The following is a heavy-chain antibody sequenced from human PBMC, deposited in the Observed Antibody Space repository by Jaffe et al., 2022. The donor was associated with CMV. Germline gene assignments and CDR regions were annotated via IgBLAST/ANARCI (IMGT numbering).Heavy chain of an antibody. CDR2: IIPIFGTA. V-gene: IGHV1-69*01. Sequence: QVQLVQSGAEVKKPGSSVKVSCKASGGTFSSYAISWVRQAPGQGLEWMGGIIPIFGTANYAQKFQGRVTITADESTSTAYMELSSLRSEDTAVYYCAREPLDYYGGNSHYYYGMDVWGQGTTVTVSS. D-gene: IGHD4-17*01. CDR1: GGTFSSYA. J-gene: IGHJ6*02. CDR3: AREPLDYYGGNSHYYYGMDV.